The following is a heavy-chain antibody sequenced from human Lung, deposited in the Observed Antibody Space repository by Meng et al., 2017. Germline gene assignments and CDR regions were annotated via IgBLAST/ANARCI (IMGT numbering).Heavy chain of an antibody. V-gene: IGHV1-2*06. J-gene: IGHJ4*02. CDR2: VNPNNGGT. CDR1: GYTFHGSY. D-gene: IGHD2-15*01. CDR3: ASYCRGTSCATY. Sequence: QLQLLQSGAEVTKPGASVKVSCKASGYTFHGSYRHGVRQAPGQGLEWMGRVNPNNGGTNYAQKFQGRVTMTRDTSISTAYLELSRLTSDDTAVYYCASYCRGTSCATYWGQGSLVTVSS.